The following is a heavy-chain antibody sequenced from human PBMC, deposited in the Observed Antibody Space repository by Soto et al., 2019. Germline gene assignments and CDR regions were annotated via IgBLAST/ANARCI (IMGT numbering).Heavy chain of an antibody. Sequence: EVQLLESGGGLVQPGGSLRLSCTTSGFVFGSYPMAWVRQAPGKGLEWVSSISATGDNTYYADSVKGRCTISRDNSKQTVFLQMNGLGAEDAGIDYCAKRSGSWYFFDHWGEGTLVAVSS. V-gene: IGHV3-23*01. CDR1: GFVFGSYP. CDR3: AKRSGSWYFFDH. CDR2: ISATGDNT. J-gene: IGHJ4*02. D-gene: IGHD6-13*01.